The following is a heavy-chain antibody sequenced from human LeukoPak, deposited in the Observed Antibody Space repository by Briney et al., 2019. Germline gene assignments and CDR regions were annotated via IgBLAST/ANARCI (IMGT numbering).Heavy chain of an antibody. J-gene: IGHJ5*02. Sequence: SETLSLTCAVYGGSFSGYYWSWIRQPPGKGLEWIGYIYYSGSTNYNPSLKSRVTISVDTSKNQFSLKLSSVTAADTAVYYCARQYSGYLRNWFDPWGQGTLVTVSS. CDR3: ARQYSGYLRNWFDP. D-gene: IGHD5-12*01. V-gene: IGHV4-59*08. CDR1: GGSFSGYY. CDR2: IYYSGST.